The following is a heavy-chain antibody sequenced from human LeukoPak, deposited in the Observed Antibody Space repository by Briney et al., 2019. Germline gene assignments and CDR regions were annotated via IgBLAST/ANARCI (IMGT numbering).Heavy chain of an antibody. D-gene: IGHD2-2*02. Sequence: ASVKVSCKASGGTFTNYAINWVRQAPGQGLEWMGGIISVFGRSRYPQRFPGRVTITADEAKRPGYTDVKSLRSEDPAIYYCARLHYTDSPHGHRYFDSWGQGTLLTVSS. CDR3: ARLHYTDSPHGHRYFDS. CDR1: GGTFTNYA. V-gene: IGHV1-69*13. CDR2: IISVFGRS. J-gene: IGHJ4*02.